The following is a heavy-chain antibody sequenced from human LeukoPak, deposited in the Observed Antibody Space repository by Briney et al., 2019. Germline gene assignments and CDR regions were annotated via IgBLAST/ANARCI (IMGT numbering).Heavy chain of an antibody. CDR1: GFTVSSNY. CDR3: AREWRDRFDY. J-gene: IGHJ4*02. V-gene: IGHV3-66*01. CDR2: IYSGGST. Sequence: PGGSLRLSCAASGFTVSSNYMSWVRQAPGKGLEWVSVIYSGGSTYFADSVKSRFTISRDNSKNTLYLQMNSLRAEDTAVYYCAREWRDRFDYWGQGTLVTVSS. D-gene: IGHD2-21*02.